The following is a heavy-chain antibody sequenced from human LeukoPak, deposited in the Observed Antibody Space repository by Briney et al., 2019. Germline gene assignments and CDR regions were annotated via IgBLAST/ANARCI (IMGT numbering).Heavy chain of an antibody. D-gene: IGHD3-10*01. Sequence: PSETLSLTCAVYGGSFSGYYWSWIRQPPGKGLEWIGEINHSGSTNYNPSLKSRVTISVDTSKNQFSLKLSSVTAADTAVYYCARVNGVLWFGELSEGGDAFDVWGQGTMVTVSS. CDR2: INHSGST. CDR3: ARVNGVLWFGELSEGGDAFDV. J-gene: IGHJ3*01. CDR1: GGSFSGYY. V-gene: IGHV4-34*01.